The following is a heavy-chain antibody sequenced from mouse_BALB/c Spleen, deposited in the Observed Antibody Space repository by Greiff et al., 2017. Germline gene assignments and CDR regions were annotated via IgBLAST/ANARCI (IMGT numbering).Heavy chain of an antibody. V-gene: IGHV5-9-3*01. CDR1: GFTFSSYA. Sequence: EVPVVESGGGLVKPGGSLQLSCAASGFTFSSYAMSWVRQTPETRLAWVATISSGGSYTYYPDSVKGRFTISRDNAKNTLYLQMSSLRSEDTAMYYCARSYLLYAMDYWGQGTSVTVSS. CDR2: ISSGGSYT. D-gene: IGHD6-5*01. CDR3: ARSYLLYAMDY. J-gene: IGHJ4*01.